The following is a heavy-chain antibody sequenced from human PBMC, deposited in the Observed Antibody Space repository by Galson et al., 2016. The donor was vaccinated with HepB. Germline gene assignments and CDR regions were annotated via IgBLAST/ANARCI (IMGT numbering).Heavy chain of an antibody. CDR3: ARLQPSIVVACVLLENWFDP. Sequence: LSLTCTVSGASISSTANYWGWIRQSPGKGLEWIVSSDFGGSTFFNPSLESRVTVSVDTSKSQFSLPLGSVTAADTAVYYCARLQPSIVVACVLLENWFDPWGQGTLVVVSS. CDR1: GASISSTANY. D-gene: IGHD1-26*01. J-gene: IGHJ5*02. CDR2: SDFGGST. V-gene: IGHV4-39*01.